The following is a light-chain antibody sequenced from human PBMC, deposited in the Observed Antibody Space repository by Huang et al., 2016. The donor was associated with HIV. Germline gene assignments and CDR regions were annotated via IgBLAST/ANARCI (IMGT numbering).Light chain of an antibody. Sequence: IVMTQTPLSLSVTPGQPATISCKSNQSLLLGDGKTYLYWYLQRAGQSPQPLIYEVASRFSGVPDRFSGSGSGTDFTLKISRVEAGDVGIYYCMQSIHLRTFGQGTKLEIK. CDR2: EVA. CDR1: QSLLLGDGKTY. CDR3: MQSIHLRT. V-gene: IGKV2-29*02. J-gene: IGKJ2*02.